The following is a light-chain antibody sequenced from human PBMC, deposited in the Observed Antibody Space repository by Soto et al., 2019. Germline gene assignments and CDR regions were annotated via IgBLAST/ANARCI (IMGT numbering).Light chain of an antibody. CDR2: AAP. Sequence: DIQLTQSPSFLSASVGDRVTITCRASQGISSYLAWYQQKPGKAPKLLIYAAPTLQSGVPSRFSGSGSGTEFTLTINSLQPEDFATYYCQQLNSYPFLTFGGGTKVEIK. CDR3: QQLNSYPFLT. CDR1: QGISSY. J-gene: IGKJ4*01. V-gene: IGKV1-9*01.